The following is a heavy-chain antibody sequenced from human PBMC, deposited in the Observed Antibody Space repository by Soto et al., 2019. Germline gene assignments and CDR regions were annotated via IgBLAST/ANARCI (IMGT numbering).Heavy chain of an antibody. CDR2: INHSGST. V-gene: IGHV4-34*01. CDR3: ARVPQWLAVFDY. Sequence: QVQLQQWGAGLLKPSETLSLTCAVYGGSFSGYYWSWIRQPPGKGLEWIGEINHSGSTNYNPSLKRRVTISVDTSKNQFSLKLSSVTAADTAVYYCARVPQWLAVFDYWGQGTLVTVSS. D-gene: IGHD6-19*01. J-gene: IGHJ4*02. CDR1: GGSFSGYY.